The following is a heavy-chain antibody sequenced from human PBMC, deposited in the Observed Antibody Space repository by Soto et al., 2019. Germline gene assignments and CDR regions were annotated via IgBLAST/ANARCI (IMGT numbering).Heavy chain of an antibody. CDR3: AGEISYYEAPGGFDI. J-gene: IGHJ3*02. Sequence: QVQLVQSGAEVKKPGASVKVSCKASDYTFTGYGISWVRQAPGQGLEWMGWISAYNGNTNYAQKPQGRVTVATDPSQSTAYMGLRSLRSDDTAVDFCAGEISYYEAPGGFDIWGQGTMVTVSS. CDR2: ISAYNGNT. D-gene: IGHD3-22*01. CDR1: DYTFTGYG. V-gene: IGHV1-18*01.